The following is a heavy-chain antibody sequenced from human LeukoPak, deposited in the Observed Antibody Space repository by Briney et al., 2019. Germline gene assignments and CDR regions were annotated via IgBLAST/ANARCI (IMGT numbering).Heavy chain of an antibody. J-gene: IGHJ6*03. V-gene: IGHV3-7*01. Sequence: GGSLRLSCAGSGVTFSNFWMKWDRQAPGKGLEWVANIKQAGSDKYYVDSVKGRFTISRDNAKNSLYLQMTSLRAEDTAVYYCAREKGNYDGYYNYYMDVWGKGTTVTVSS. CDR3: AREKGNYDGYYNYYMDV. D-gene: IGHD4-11*01. CDR2: IKQAGSDK. CDR1: GVTFSNFW.